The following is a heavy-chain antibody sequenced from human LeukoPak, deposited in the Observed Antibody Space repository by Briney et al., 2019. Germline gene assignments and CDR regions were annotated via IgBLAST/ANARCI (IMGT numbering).Heavy chain of an antibody. J-gene: IGHJ4*02. Sequence: PGGTLRLSCAASGVSFSSYWMHWVRQAPGKGLVWISRINRGGSSTSYADSVKRRFTISRDNAKNTLYLQMNSLRAEDTAVYYYARSSYSNGEANDYWGQGTLVTVSS. V-gene: IGHV3-74*01. CDR3: ARSSYSNGEANDY. CDR2: INRGGSST. CDR1: GVSFSSYW. D-gene: IGHD4-11*01.